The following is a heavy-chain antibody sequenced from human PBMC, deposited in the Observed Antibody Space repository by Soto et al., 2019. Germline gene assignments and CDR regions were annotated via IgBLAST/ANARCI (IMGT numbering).Heavy chain of an antibody. D-gene: IGHD6-19*01. CDR2: ISSTSGTI. CDR1: GFVFGTNS. V-gene: IGHV3-48*02. Sequence: EGQLVESGGNLVRPGGSLSLPCEASGFVFGTNSMNWVRQAPGKGLEWISYISSTSGTIYYADSVKGRFTIFRDNAKNSLFLQMNGLRDDDTAVYYCANQKIRFSVAGTLYGLGVWGQGTTVTVSS. CDR3: ANQKIRFSVAGTLYGLGV. J-gene: IGHJ6*02.